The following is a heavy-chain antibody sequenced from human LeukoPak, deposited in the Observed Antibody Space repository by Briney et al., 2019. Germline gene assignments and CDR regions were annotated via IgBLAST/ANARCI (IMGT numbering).Heavy chain of an antibody. CDR2: IYYSGST. CDR3: ARLDYGDYNNWFDP. J-gene: IGHJ5*02. Sequence: SQTLSLTCTVSGGSISSGGYYWSWIRQYPGKGLEWIGYIYYSGSTYYNPSLKSRVTISVDTSKNQFSLKLSSVTAADTAVYYCARLDYGDYNNWFDPWGLGTLVTVSS. V-gene: IGHV4-31*03. CDR1: GGSISSGGYY. D-gene: IGHD4-17*01.